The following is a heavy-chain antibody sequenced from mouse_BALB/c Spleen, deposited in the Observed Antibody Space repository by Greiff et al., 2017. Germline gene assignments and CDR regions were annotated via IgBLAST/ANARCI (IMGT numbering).Heavy chain of an antibody. CDR3: ARHEDYYGSSYDFDY. CDR2: ISSGGGST. D-gene: IGHD1-1*01. Sequence: EVQGVESGGGLVKPGGSLKLSCAASGFAFSSYDMSWVRQTPEKRLEWVAYISSGGGSTYYPDTVKGRFTISRDNAKNTLYLQMSSLKSEDTAMYYCARHEDYYGSSYDFDYWGQGTTLTVSS. CDR1: GFAFSSYD. J-gene: IGHJ2*01. V-gene: IGHV5-12-1*01.